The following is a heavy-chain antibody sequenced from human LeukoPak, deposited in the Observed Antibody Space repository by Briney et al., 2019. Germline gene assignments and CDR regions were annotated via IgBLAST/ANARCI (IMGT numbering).Heavy chain of an antibody. CDR1: GGSISNSSYY. Sequence: SETLSLTCTVSGGSISNSSYYWGWIRQPPGKGLEWIGSIYYSGSTYYNPSLKSRVTISVDTSKNQFSLKLSSVTAADTAVYYCARDGGGSELDYWGQGTLVTVSS. CDR2: IYYSGST. CDR3: ARDGGGSELDY. D-gene: IGHD3-16*01. J-gene: IGHJ4*02. V-gene: IGHV4-39*07.